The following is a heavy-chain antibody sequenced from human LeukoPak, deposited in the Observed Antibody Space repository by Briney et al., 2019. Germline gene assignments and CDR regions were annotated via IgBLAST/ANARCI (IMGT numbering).Heavy chain of an antibody. CDR1: GFTFSSYA. J-gene: IGHJ4*02. Sequence: GGSLRLSCAASGFTFSSYAMHWVRQAPGKGLEWVAVIWYDGSNKYYADSVKGRFTISRDNSKNTLYLQMNSLRAEDTAVYYCARDGGIAASYLDYWGQGTLVTVSS. D-gene: IGHD6-13*01. CDR3: ARDGGIAASYLDY. CDR2: IWYDGSNK. V-gene: IGHV3-33*08.